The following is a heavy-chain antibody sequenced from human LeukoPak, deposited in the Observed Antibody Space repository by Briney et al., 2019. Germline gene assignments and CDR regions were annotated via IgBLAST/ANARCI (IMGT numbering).Heavy chain of an antibody. V-gene: IGHV4-34*01. J-gene: IGHJ4*02. CDR2: INHSGST. CDR1: GGSISSYY. D-gene: IGHD4-17*01. Sequence: SETLSLTCTVSGGSISSYYWSWIRQPPGKGLEWIGEINHSGSTNYNPSLKSRVTISVDTSKNQFSLKLSSVTAADTAVYYCARGLGGDAGDYWGQGTLVTVSS. CDR3: ARGLGGDAGDY.